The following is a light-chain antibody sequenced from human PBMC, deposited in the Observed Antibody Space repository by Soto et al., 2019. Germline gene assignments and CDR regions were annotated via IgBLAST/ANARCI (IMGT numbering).Light chain of an antibody. CDR3: QQYNDWLLT. V-gene: IGKV3-15*01. Sequence: EIVMMQSPATLSVSPGERATLSCRASQSVSRNLAWYQQKPGQAPRLLFYGASTRATGIPARFSGSVSGTDFTLTISSLQSEDFAVYYCQQYNDWLLTFGGGTKVEIK. CDR2: GAS. J-gene: IGKJ4*01. CDR1: QSVSRN.